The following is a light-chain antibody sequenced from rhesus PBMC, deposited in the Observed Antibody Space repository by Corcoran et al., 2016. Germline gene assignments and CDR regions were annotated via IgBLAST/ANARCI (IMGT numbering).Light chain of an antibody. CDR3: LQDSSSPYS. CDR2: KAS. CDR1: QGISSW. Sequence: DIQMTQSPSSLSATVGDKVTITCRASQGISSWLAWYRQKPGKAPNLLIYKASSWQSGVPSRFSGRVSGTDFTLTISSLQPEDFATYYCLQDSSSPYSFGQGTKVEIK. V-gene: IGKV1-22*01. J-gene: IGKJ2*01.